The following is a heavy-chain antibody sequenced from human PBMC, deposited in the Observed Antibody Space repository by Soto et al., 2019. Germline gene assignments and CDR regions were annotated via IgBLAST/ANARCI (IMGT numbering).Heavy chain of an antibody. CDR1: GNTFTSYD. D-gene: IGHD3-10*01. CDR2: INPNSGNI. J-gene: IGHJ4*02. Sequence: ASVKVSCKAFGNTFTSYDINWVRQATGHGLEWMGWINPNSGNIGYAQKFQGRVTMTRGTAIRTAYMEVSRLRSDDTAVYYCARGRASGSYYLLDYWGQGTLVTVSS. CDR3: ARGRASGSYYLLDY. V-gene: IGHV1-8*01.